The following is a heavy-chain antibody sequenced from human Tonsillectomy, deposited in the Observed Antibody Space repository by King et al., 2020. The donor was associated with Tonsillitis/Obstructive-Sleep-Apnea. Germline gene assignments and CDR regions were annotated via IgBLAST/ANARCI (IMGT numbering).Heavy chain of an antibody. V-gene: IGHV3-15*01. J-gene: IGHJ4*02. CDR1: GFTFTNAW. CDR2: IRSKADGGTA. CDR3: TTEAPRIAGPGTRH. D-gene: IGHD6-19*01. Sequence: VQLVESGGRFVKPGGSLRLSCAASGFTFTNAWMDWVRQAPGKGLEWVGRIRSKADGGTADYNAPVKGRFTVSRDDSKNVLYLQMSSLKIEDTAIYFCTTEAPRIAGPGTRHWGQGTLVTVSS.